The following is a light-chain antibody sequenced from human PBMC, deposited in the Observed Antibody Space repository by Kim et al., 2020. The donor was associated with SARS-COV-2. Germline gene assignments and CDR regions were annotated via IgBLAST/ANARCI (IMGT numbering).Light chain of an antibody. CDR1: NIGRKS. CDR2: YDT. Sequence: APGKTARITCGGNNIGRKSVHWYQQKPGQAPVLVIYYDTDRPSGIPERFSGSNSGNTATLTISSVEAGDEADYYCQVWDTSSDHVVFGGGTQLTVL. CDR3: QVWDTSSDHVV. J-gene: IGLJ2*01. V-gene: IGLV3-21*04.